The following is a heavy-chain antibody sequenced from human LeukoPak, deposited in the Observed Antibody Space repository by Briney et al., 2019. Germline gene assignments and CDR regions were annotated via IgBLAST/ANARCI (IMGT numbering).Heavy chain of an antibody. V-gene: IGHV3-23*01. Sequence: GGSLRLSCEASGFTFSRYGMSWVRQAPGKGLEWVSTISGSGGSTYYTDSVKGRFTISRDNSKNTLYLLMNSLRAEDTAVYYCAKARITILLDYWGQGTLVTVSS. D-gene: IGHD3-9*01. J-gene: IGHJ4*02. CDR3: AKARITILLDY. CDR2: ISGSGGST. CDR1: GFTFSRYG.